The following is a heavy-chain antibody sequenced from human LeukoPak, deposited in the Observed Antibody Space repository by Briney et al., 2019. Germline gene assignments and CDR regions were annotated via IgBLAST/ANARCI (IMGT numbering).Heavy chain of an antibody. J-gene: IGHJ4*02. CDR3: ARQYGNYYVFDY. CDR2: IDYSGST. CDR1: GGSISSSSTYS. Sequence: PSETLSLTCTVSGGSISSSSTYSWDWIRQPPGKGLEWIGSIDYSGSTYYTPSLKSRVTISVDTSKNQFSLKLSSVTAADTAVYFCARQYGNYYVFDYWGQGTLVTVSS. D-gene: IGHD1-26*01. V-gene: IGHV4-39*01.